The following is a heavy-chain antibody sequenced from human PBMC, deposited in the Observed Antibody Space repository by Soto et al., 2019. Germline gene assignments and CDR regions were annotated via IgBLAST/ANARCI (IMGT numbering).Heavy chain of an antibody. CDR1: GGTFSTYP. CDR2: IMPLFGTV. J-gene: IGHJ2*01. CDR3: AREYGGGLDL. Sequence: QVQLVQSGAEVKKPGSSVKVSCKASGGTFSTYPISWVRQAPGQGLEWMGEIMPLFGTVNYAQKFQDRVTITADESTSTTYMDLSSLRSGDTAIYYCAREYGGGLDLWGRGTLVTDSS. D-gene: IGHD1-26*01. V-gene: IGHV1-69*12.